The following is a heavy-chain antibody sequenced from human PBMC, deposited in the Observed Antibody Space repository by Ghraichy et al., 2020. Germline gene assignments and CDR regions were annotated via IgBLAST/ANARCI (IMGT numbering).Heavy chain of an antibody. D-gene: IGHD3-16*01. CDR2: IKQDGSEK. J-gene: IGHJ4*02. Sequence: LSLTCAASGFIFSTSWMSWVRQAPGKGLEWVASIKQDGSEKYYVDSVKGRFTISRDNAENSLYLQMNSLRAEDTAVYYCARGPYWGQGTLVIVSS. CDR3: ARGPY. V-gene: IGHV3-7*03. CDR1: GFIFSTSW.